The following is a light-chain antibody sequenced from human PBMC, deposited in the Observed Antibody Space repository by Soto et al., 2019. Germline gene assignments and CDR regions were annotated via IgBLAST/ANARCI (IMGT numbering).Light chain of an antibody. CDR3: QHYTNWPPLT. CDR2: GAY. Sequence: EIVMTQSPATLSVSPGERATLSCRASQSVSSNLAWYQQKPGQAPRLLIYGAYNRDTGIPARFSGSGSGTEFILTINSLQCEDFAVYYCQHYTNWPPLTFGGGNKVEIK. V-gene: IGKV3-15*01. CDR1: QSVSSN. J-gene: IGKJ4*01.